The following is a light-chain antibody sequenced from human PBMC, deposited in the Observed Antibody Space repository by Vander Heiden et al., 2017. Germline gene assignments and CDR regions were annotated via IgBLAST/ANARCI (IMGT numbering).Light chain of an antibody. Sequence: DIQMTQSLSSLSASVGDRVTITCRASQSISSYLNWYHQKPGKAPNLLIYAASSLQSGVPSRFSGSGSGTEFTLTISSLQPEDFASYYCQQSYSTPRTFGQGTKVEIK. V-gene: IGKV1-39*01. CDR2: AAS. J-gene: IGKJ1*01. CDR1: QSISSY. CDR3: QQSYSTPRT.